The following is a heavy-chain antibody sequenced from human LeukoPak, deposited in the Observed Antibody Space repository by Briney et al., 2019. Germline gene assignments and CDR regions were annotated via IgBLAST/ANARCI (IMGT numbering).Heavy chain of an antibody. CDR3: ARVWVVLPAAIRD. J-gene: IGHJ4*02. D-gene: IGHD2-2*02. V-gene: IGHV3-33*05. CDR1: GLTFSSYG. Sequence: GGSLRLSCAASGLTFSSYGMHWVRQPPGKGLEWVSSISFDSSNEYYADSVRGRFTISRDNSNNTLYLQMNSLRAEDTAVYYCARVWVVLPAAIRDWGQGTLVTVSS. CDR2: ISFDSSNE.